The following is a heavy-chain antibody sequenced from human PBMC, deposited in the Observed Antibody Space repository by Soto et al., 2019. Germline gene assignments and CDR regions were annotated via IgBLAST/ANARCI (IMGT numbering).Heavy chain of an antibody. Sequence: KPSETLSLTCTVSGGSIRSSSYYGGWIRQPPGKGLEWIGSIYYTGSIYYNPSLKSRVTISVDTSKNQFSLKLSSVTAADTAVYYCARHECIPAAHGYNWFDSWGQGTPVPVSS. J-gene: IGHJ5*01. CDR2: IYYTGSI. D-gene: IGHD6-13*01. CDR1: GGSIRSSSYY. V-gene: IGHV4-39*01. CDR3: ARHECIPAAHGYNWFDS.